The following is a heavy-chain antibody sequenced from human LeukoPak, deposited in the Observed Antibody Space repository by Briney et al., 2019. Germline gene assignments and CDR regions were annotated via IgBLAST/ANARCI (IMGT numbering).Heavy chain of an antibody. CDR3: ARELKVVVVPAAIPGY. D-gene: IGHD2-2*01. J-gene: IGHJ4*02. CDR2: INPNSGGT. CDR1: VYTFDHYY. V-gene: IGHV1-2*02. Sequence: GASVTVPYKASVYTFDHYYMHRLGLAPRQGLEWMGWINPNSGGTNYAQKYQGRVTMTRDTSISTAYMELSRLRSDDTAVYYCARELKVVVVPAAIPGYWGQGTLVTVSS.